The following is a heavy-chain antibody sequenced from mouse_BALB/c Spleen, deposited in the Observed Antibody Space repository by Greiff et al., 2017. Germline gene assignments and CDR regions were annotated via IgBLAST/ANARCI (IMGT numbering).Heavy chain of an antibody. J-gene: IGHJ3*01. Sequence: VQLQQSGTVLARPGASVKMSCKASGYTFTSYWMHWVKQRPGQGLEWIGAIYPGNSDTSYNQKFKGKAKLTAVTSTSTAYMELSSLTNEDSAVYYCTEGYYGSSFAYWGQGTLVTVSA. CDR3: TEGYYGSSFAY. V-gene: IGHV1-5*01. CDR2: IYPGNSDT. D-gene: IGHD1-1*01. CDR1: GYTFTSYW.